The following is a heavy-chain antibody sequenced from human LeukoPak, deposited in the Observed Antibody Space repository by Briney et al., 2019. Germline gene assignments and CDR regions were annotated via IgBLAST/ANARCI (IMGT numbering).Heavy chain of an antibody. V-gene: IGHV1-24*01. J-gene: IGHJ6*04. CDR3: ATVGMGLPDYYGMDV. D-gene: IGHD1-26*01. Sequence: GASVKVSCKVSGYTLTELSMHWVRQAPGKGLEWMGGFDPEDGETIYAQKSQGRVTMTEDTSTDTAYMELSSLRSEDTAVYYCATVGMGLPDYYGMDVWGKGTTVTVSS. CDR2: FDPEDGET. CDR1: GYTLTELS.